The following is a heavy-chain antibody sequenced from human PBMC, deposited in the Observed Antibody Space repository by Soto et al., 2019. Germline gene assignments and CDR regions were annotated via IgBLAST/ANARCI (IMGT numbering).Heavy chain of an antibody. CDR1: GFTFTTYA. J-gene: IGHJ4*02. Sequence: GGSLRLSCAASGFTFTTYAMSWVRQAPGKGLEWMGLIYPGDSDTRYNPSFQGQVTISADKSISTAYLQWSSLKASDSATYYCARTSGSYLYYFDYWGQGTVVTVS. CDR3: ARTSGSYLYYFDY. V-gene: IGHV5-51*01. D-gene: IGHD1-26*01. CDR2: IYPGDSDT.